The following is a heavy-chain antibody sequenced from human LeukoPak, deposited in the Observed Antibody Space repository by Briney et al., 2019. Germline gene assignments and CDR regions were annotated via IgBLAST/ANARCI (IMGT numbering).Heavy chain of an antibody. CDR2: IYYSGST. CDR3: ARHGRPLGITGTINWFDP. V-gene: IGHV4-59*08. CDR1: GGSISSYY. J-gene: IGHJ5*02. D-gene: IGHD1-7*01. Sequence: SETLSLTCTVSGGSISSYYWSWIRQPPGKGLEWIGYIYYSGSTNYNPSLKSRVTISVDTSKNQFSLKLSSETAADTAVYYCARHGRPLGITGTINWFDPWGQGTLVTVSS.